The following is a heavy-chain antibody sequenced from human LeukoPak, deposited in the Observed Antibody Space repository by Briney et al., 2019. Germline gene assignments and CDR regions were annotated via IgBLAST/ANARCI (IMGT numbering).Heavy chain of an antibody. CDR3: ARELLDSNYEANWFDP. V-gene: IGHV1-8*01. CDR1: GYTFTSYD. J-gene: IGHJ5*02. CDR2: MNPNSDNR. Sequence: ASVKVSCKASGYTFTSYDINWVRQAPGQGLEWMGWMNPNSDNRDYAQKFQGRVIMTRNTSISTAYMELRSLRSDDTAVYYCARELLDSNYEANWFDPWGQGTLVTVSS. D-gene: IGHD4-11*01.